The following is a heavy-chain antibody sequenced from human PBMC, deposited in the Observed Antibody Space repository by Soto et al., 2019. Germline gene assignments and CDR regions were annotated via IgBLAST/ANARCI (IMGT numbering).Heavy chain of an antibody. D-gene: IGHD3-10*01. V-gene: IGHV1-69*13. J-gene: IGHJ4*02. Sequence: GASVKVSCKAPGGTFSSYAISWVRQAPGQGLEWMGGIIPIFGTANYAQKFQGRVTITADESTSTAYMELSSLRSEDTAVYYCARSEVSPKTYYGSGSISAFDYWGQGTLVTVSS. CDR2: IIPIFGTA. CDR3: ARSEVSPKTYYGSGSISAFDY. CDR1: GGTFSSYA.